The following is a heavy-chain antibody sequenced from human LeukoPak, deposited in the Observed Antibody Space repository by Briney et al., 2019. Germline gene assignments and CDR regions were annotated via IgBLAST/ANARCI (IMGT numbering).Heavy chain of an antibody. CDR1: GGSISSGGYY. Sequence: SETLSLTCAVSGGSISSGGYYWSWIRQPPGKGLEWIGYIYYSGSTNYNPSLKSRVTISVDTSKNQFSLKLSSVTAADTAVYYCARDSSSWSYYYYMDVWGKGTTVTVSS. J-gene: IGHJ6*03. CDR3: ARDSSSWSYYYYMDV. V-gene: IGHV4-61*08. CDR2: IYYSGST. D-gene: IGHD6-13*01.